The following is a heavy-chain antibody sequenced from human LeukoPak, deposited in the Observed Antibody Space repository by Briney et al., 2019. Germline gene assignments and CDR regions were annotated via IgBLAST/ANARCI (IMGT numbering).Heavy chain of an antibody. D-gene: IGHD3-22*01. CDR3: VRDPSYYDSSDAFDI. V-gene: IGHV4-59*01. J-gene: IGHJ3*02. CDR1: GGSISSYY. CDR2: IYHSGST. Sequence: SEALSLTCTVSGGSISSYYWSWIRQPPGKGLEWIGEIYHSGSTNYNPSLKSRVTISVDKSKNQFSLKLSSVTAADTAVYYCVRDPSYYDSSDAFDIWGQGTMVTVSS.